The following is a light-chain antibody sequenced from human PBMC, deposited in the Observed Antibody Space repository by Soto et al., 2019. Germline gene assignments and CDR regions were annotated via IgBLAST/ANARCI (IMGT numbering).Light chain of an antibody. V-gene: IGKV1-39*01. CDR3: QQSYSYPSIT. Sequence: DIRMTQSPSSLSASIGDRVTITCRASQTISTFLNWYQHKPGKVPKLLIYTTYNLQSGVPSRFSGSGSGTDFTLTISSLQPEDFATYYCQQSYSYPSITVGQGTRLESK. CDR2: TTY. J-gene: IGKJ5*01. CDR1: QTISTF.